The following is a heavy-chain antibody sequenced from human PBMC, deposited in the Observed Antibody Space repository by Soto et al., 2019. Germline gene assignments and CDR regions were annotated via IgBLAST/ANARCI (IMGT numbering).Heavy chain of an antibody. Sequence: ASVKVSCKASGYTFTSYYMHWVRQAPGQGLEWMGWINSNSGGTNYAQKFQGWVTTTRDTSISTAYMELSRLRSDDTAVYYCARAPHFWSGYSGGYGMDVWGQGTTVTVSS. CDR2: INSNSGGT. V-gene: IGHV1-2*04. D-gene: IGHD3-3*01. CDR1: GYTFTSYY. J-gene: IGHJ6*02. CDR3: ARAPHFWSGYSGGYGMDV.